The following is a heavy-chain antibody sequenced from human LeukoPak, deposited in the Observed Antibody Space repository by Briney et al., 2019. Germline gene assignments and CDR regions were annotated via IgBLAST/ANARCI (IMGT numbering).Heavy chain of an antibody. V-gene: IGHV3-23*01. CDR1: GGSISSSYYY. J-gene: IGHJ4*02. D-gene: IGHD1-26*01. CDR3: AKDVGKWESLHFFDY. CDR2: ISGSGAST. Sequence: ETLSLTCTVSGGSISSSYYYWGWVRQAPGKGLEWISGISGSGASTYYADSVKGRFTISRDDSRNTLYLQMNSLRGDDTAVYYCAKDVGKWESLHFFDYWGQGTLVTVSS.